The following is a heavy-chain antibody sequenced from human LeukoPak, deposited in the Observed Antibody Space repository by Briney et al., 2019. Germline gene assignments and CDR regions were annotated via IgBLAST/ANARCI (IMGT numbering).Heavy chain of an antibody. CDR2: MNPNSGNT. CDR1: GYTFTSYD. CDR3: ARVRGPYYYDSSGYYLDDY. J-gene: IGHJ4*02. D-gene: IGHD3-22*01. V-gene: IGHV1-8*01. Sequence: ASVTVSCKASGYTFTSYDINWVRQATGQGLEWMGWMNPNSGNTGYAQKFQGRVTMTRNTSISTAYMELSSLRSEDTAVYYCARVRGPYYYDSSGYYLDDYWGQGTLVTVSS.